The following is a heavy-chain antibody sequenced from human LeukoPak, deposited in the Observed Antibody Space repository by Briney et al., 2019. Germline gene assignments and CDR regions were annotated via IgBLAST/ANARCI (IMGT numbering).Heavy chain of an antibody. CDR2: IKSKTDGGTT. D-gene: IGHD3-9*01. CDR3: TTGASNYDILTGYWY. Sequence: GGSLRLSCAASGFTFSNAWMSWVRQAPGKGLEWVGRIKSKTDGGTTDYAAPVKGRFTISRDDSKNTLYLQMNSLKTEDTAVYNCTTGASNYDILTGYWYWGQGTLVTVSS. CDR1: GFTFSNAW. J-gene: IGHJ4*02. V-gene: IGHV3-15*01.